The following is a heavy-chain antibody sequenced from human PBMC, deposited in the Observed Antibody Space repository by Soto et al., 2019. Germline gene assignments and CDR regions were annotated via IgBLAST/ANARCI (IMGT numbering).Heavy chain of an antibody. CDR3: ARAVYLLGYSSSWYSAWFAP. D-gene: IGHD6-13*01. V-gene: IGHV4-31*03. Sequence: SETLSLTCTVSGGSISSGGYYWSWIRQQPGKGLEWIGYIYYSGSTYYNPSLKSRVTISVDTSKNQFSLKLSSVTAADTAVYYCARAVYLLGYSSSWYSAWFAPWGQGTLVTVSS. J-gene: IGHJ5*02. CDR1: GGSISSGGYY. CDR2: IYYSGST.